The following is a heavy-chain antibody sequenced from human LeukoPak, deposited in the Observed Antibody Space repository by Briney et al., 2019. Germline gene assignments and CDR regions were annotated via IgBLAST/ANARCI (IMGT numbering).Heavy chain of an antibody. CDR1: GFTFSTYN. CDR3: ARERDLSGYYYAVDAFDI. V-gene: IGHV3-48*04. J-gene: IGHJ3*02. D-gene: IGHD3-22*01. CDR2: ITSGSKVI. Sequence: GGSLRLSCVGSGFTFSTYNMNWVRQAPGKGLEWVSYITSGSKVIYDADSVKGRFTISRDNAKKSLYLQMNSLRVEDTAVYYCARERDLSGYYYAVDAFDIWGQGTMVTVSS.